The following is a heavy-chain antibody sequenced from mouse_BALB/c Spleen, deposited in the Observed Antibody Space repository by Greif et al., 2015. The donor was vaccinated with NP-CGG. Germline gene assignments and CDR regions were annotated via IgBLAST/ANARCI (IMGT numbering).Heavy chain of an antibody. CDR2: IDPANGNT. CDR3: ARGVRLPRYFDV. D-gene: IGHD1-2*01. V-gene: IGHV14-3*02. Sequence: EVQLQQSGAEIVKPGASVKLSCTASGFNIKDTYMHWVKQRPEQGLEWIGRIDPANGNTKYDPKFQGKATITADTSSNTAYLQLSSLTSEDTAVYYCARGVRLPRYFDVWGAGTSVTVSS. J-gene: IGHJ1*01. CDR1: GFNIKDTY.